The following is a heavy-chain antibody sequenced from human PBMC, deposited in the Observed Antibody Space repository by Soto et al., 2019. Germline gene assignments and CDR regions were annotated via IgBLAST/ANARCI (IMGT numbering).Heavy chain of an antibody. D-gene: IGHD6-13*01. Sequence: ASVKVSCKASGYTFTSYGISWVRQAPGQGLEWMGWISAYNGNTNYAQKLQGRVTMTTDTSTSTAYMELRSLRSDDTAVYYCARTAAAGTKAGNWFDPWGQGTLVTVSS. CDR3: ARTAAAGTKAGNWFDP. J-gene: IGHJ5*02. CDR1: GYTFTSYG. V-gene: IGHV1-18*01. CDR2: ISAYNGNT.